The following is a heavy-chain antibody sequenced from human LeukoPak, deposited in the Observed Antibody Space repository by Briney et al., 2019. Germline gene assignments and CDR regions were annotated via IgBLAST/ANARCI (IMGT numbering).Heavy chain of an antibody. V-gene: IGHV3-30*03. D-gene: IGHD6-19*01. CDR1: GFTFSSYG. CDR3: AILQRGGWLVHYFDY. J-gene: IGHJ4*02. Sequence: GGSLRLSCAASGFTFSSYGMHWVRQAPGKGLEWVAVISYDGSNKYYADSVKGRFTISRDNSKNTLYLQMNSLRAEDTAVYYCAILQRGGWLVHYFDYWGQGTLVTVSS. CDR2: ISYDGSNK.